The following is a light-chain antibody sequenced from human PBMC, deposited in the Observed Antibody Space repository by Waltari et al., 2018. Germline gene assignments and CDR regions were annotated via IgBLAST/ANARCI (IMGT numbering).Light chain of an antibody. V-gene: IGKV3D-15*01. CDR2: GAS. Sequence: EIVMTQSPATLSVSPGERATLSCRASQSVSSNLAWYQQQPGQAPRLLIYGASTRATGIPARFSGSGSGTEFTLTISSLQSEDFAVYYCQTWGPGIRVFGGGT. J-gene: IGKJ4*01. CDR1: QSVSSN. CDR3: QTWGPGIRV.